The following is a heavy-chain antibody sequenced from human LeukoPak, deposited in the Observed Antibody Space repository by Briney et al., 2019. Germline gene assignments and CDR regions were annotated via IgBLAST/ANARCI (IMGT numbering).Heavy chain of an antibody. J-gene: IGHJ6*02. V-gene: IGHV1-3*01. Sequence: ASVKVSCKASGYTFTSCAIHWVRQAPGQRLEWMGWINAGNGNTKYSQKFQGRVTITRDTSASTAYMELSSLRSEDTAVYYCARERSWTTVTLYYYYGMDVWGQGTTVTVSS. CDR3: ARERSWTTVTLYYYYGMDV. CDR1: GYTFTSCA. CDR2: INAGNGNT. D-gene: IGHD4-17*01.